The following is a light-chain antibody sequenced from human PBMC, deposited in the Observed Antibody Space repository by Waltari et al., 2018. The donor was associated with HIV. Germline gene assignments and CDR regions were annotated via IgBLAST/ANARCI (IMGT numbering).Light chain of an antibody. CDR3: QSFDSSLSAVI. CDR1: SSNIGAGYD. V-gene: IGLV1-40*01. CDR2: DTK. Sequence: QSVLTQPPSVSGAPGQRVTIACTGGSSNIGAGYDVHWYRKFPGTAPKLLIYDTKKRPSGVPDRFSGSKSGTSASLAITGLQAEDAADYYCQSFDSSLSAVIFGGGTKLTVL. J-gene: IGLJ2*01.